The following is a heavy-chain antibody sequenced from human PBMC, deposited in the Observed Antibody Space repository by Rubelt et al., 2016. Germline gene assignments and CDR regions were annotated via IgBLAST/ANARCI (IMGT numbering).Heavy chain of an antibody. V-gene: IGHV3-64D*09. Sequence: EGQLVESGGGLVQPGGSLRLSCSASGFTFSTYAMHWVRQAPGKGLEYVSAISTNGGSTYYADSVKGRFTISRDNSKNTLYLQMSSLRAGATAVYYCVRGNGDFEFWSGYLYWGQGTLVTVSS. D-gene: IGHD3-3*01. J-gene: IGHJ4*02. CDR3: VRGNGDFEFWSGYLY. CDR2: ISTNGGST. CDR1: GFTFSTYA.